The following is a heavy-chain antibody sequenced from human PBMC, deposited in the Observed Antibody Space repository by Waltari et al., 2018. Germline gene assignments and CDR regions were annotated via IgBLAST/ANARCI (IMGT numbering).Heavy chain of an antibody. CDR3: ARDRGRGLYRDA. CDR2: VRGDEKI. Sequence: QLQLRESGPGLVEPSGTLSLTCVVSGDSMGTSDCWSWVRQSPGKGLEWIGQVRGDEKINSHPSLASRVIISLDTSSHQFSLKVVSATAADTAIYYCARDRGRGLYRDAWGPGTLVTVSP. V-gene: IGHV4-4*02. J-gene: IGHJ5*02. CDR1: GDSMGTSDC. D-gene: IGHD2-15*01.